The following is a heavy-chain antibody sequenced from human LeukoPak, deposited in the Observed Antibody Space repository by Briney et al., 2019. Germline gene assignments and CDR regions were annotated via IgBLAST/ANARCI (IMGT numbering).Heavy chain of an antibody. CDR1: GYSISSGYY. D-gene: IGHD6-13*01. V-gene: IGHV4-38-2*01. CDR3: ARQGRSSSSEPFDI. CDR2: IYHSGST. J-gene: IGHJ3*02. Sequence: SETLSLTXAVSGYSISSGYYWGWIRHPPGKGLEWIGSIYHSGSTYYNPSLKSRVTISVDTSKNQFSLKLSSVTAADTAVYYCARQGRSSSSEPFDIWGQGTMVTVPS.